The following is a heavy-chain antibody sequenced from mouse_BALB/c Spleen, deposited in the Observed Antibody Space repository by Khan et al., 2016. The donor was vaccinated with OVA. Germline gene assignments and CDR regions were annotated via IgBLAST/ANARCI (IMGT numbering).Heavy chain of an antibody. Sequence: EVELVESGGDLVKPGGSLKLSCAASGFTFSTYDMSWVRQTPDKRLEWVATISSGGHYTYYPDSVKGRFTISRDHAKSTLYLQMSSLKSEDTAIYYCARLAYYYNSEGFAYWGQGTLVTVSA. J-gene: IGHJ3*01. V-gene: IGHV5-6*01. CDR3: ARLAYYYNSEGFAY. CDR2: ISSGGHYT. CDR1: GFTFSTYD. D-gene: IGHD1-1*01.